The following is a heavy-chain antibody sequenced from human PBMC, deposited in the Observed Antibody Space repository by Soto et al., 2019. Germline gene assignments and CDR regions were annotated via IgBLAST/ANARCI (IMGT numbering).Heavy chain of an antibody. V-gene: IGHV4-38-2*02. D-gene: IGHD6-13*01. Sequence: SETLSLTCTVSGYSISSGYYWGWIRQPPGKGLEWIGSIYHSGSTYYNPSIKSRVTISVDTSKNQFSLKLSSVTAADTAVYYCARDLGPGIAAAYIDYWGQGTLVTVSS. J-gene: IGHJ4*02. CDR3: ARDLGPGIAAAYIDY. CDR1: GYSISSGYY. CDR2: IYHSGST.